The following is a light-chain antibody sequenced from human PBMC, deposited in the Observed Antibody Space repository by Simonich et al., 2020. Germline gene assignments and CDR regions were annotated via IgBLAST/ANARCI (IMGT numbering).Light chain of an antibody. V-gene: IGLV9-49*01. CDR1: SGYSDYK. Sequence: QPVLTQPPSASASLGASVTLTCTLSSGYSDYKVDWYQQRPGKGPRFVMRVGTGGIVGSKGDGIPDRFSGLGSGLNRYPTIKNIQEEDEGDYHCGADHGSGSNFVWVFGGGTKLTVL. CDR3: GADHGSGSNFVWV. J-gene: IGLJ3*02. CDR2: VGTGGIVG.